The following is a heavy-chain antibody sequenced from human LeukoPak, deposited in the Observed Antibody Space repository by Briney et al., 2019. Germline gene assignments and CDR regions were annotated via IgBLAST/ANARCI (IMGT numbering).Heavy chain of an antibody. CDR2: INHSGRT. Sequence: SETLSLTCAVYGGSFISYYWSWIRQPPGKGVEWVGEINHSGRTNYNPSLQSRVNISVDTSKNQFSLKLSSVTAADTAVYYCARQRQGVPYYDFWSGSYDAFDIWGQGTMVTVSS. CDR1: GGSFISYY. D-gene: IGHD3-3*01. CDR3: ARQRQGVPYYDFWSGSYDAFDI. V-gene: IGHV4-34*01. J-gene: IGHJ3*02.